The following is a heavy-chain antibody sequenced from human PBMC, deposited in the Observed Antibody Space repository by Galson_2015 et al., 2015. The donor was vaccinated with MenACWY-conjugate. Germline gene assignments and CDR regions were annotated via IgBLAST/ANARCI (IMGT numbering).Heavy chain of an antibody. CDR2: VNSDGSGT. V-gene: IGHV3-74*01. CDR3: ARSYVPGSDRKNYYMDV. Sequence: SLRLSCAASGFTFSSYWMHWVRHAPGRGLVWVSRVNSDGSGTGYADSVKGRFTISSDNAKNMLFLQMNSLKVEDTAVYYCARSYVPGSDRKNYYMDVWGRGTTVTVSS. J-gene: IGHJ6*03. D-gene: IGHD3-16*01. CDR1: GFTFSSYW.